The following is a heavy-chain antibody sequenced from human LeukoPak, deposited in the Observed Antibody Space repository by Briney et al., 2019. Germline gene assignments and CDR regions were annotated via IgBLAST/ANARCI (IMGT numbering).Heavy chain of an antibody. CDR2: INAGNGNT. V-gene: IGHV1-3*01. D-gene: IGHD3-10*01. CDR3: ARLWFAETDWFDP. CDR1: GYTFTSYA. J-gene: IGHJ5*02. Sequence: GASVKVSCKASGYTFTSYAMHWVRQAPGQRLEWMGWINAGNGNTKYSQKFQGRVTITRDTSASTAYMELRSLRSDDTAVYYCARLWFAETDWFDPWGQGTLVTVSS.